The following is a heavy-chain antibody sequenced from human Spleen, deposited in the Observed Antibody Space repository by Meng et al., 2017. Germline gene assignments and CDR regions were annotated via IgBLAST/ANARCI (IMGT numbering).Heavy chain of an antibody. CDR1: GFTFDDYG. V-gene: IGHV3-23*01. CDR3: LIDHDSSAYSFEY. Sequence: GGSLRLSCAASGFTFDDYGMSWVRQAPGKGLEWVSTINSDGTNTHYADSVKGRFTISRDNSKNTLYLQMNNLRDEDTAVYYCLIDHDSSAYSFEYWGQGTLVTVSS. J-gene: IGHJ4*02. CDR2: INSDGTNT. D-gene: IGHD3-22*01.